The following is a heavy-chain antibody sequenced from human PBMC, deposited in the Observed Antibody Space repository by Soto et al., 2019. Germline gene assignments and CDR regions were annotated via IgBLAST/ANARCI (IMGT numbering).Heavy chain of an antibody. CDR3: ARGRQNYYYYGMDV. V-gene: IGHV5-51*01. J-gene: IGHJ6*02. CDR2: IYPGDSDT. Sequence: GESLKISCKGSVYSFTTFWIGWVRQMPGKGLEWMGIIYPGDSDTTYSPSFQGQVTISADKSISTAYLQWSSLKASDSAMYYCARGRQNYYYYGMDVWGQGTTVTVSS. CDR1: VYSFTTFW.